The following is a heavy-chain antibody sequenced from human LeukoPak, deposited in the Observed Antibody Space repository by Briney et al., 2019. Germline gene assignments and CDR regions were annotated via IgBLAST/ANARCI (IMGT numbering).Heavy chain of an antibody. Sequence: SVKVSCKASGGTFSSYAISWVRQAPGQGLEWMGGIIPIFGTANYAQKFQGRVTITADEPTSTAYMGLSSLRSEDTAVYYCARDQFSRVVQLWLGRMDVWGQGTTVTVSS. J-gene: IGHJ6*02. CDR2: IIPIFGTA. CDR1: GGTFSSYA. V-gene: IGHV1-69*13. CDR3: ARDQFSRVVQLWLGRMDV. D-gene: IGHD5-18*01.